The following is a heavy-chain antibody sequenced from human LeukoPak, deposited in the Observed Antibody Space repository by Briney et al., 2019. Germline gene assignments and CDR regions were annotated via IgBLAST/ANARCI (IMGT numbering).Heavy chain of an antibody. J-gene: IGHJ3*02. D-gene: IGHD3-22*01. CDR2: IYSGGST. CDR1: GFTVSSNY. Sequence: GGSLRLSCVASGFTVSSNYMSWVRQAPGKGPEWVSVIYSGGSTYYADSVKGRFTISRDNSKNTLYLQMNSLRAEDTAVYYCASRLTFYYDSSGYTPGRDHTVDAFDIWGQGTMVTVSS. V-gene: IGHV3-66*02. CDR3: ASRLTFYYDSSGYTPGRDHTVDAFDI.